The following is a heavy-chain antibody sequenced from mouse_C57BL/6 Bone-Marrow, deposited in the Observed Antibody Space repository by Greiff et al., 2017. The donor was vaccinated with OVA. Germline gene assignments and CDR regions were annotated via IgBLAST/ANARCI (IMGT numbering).Heavy chain of an antibody. CDR2: IDPSDSYT. CDR1: GYTFTSYW. V-gene: IGHV1-50*01. D-gene: IGHD2-1*01. CDR3: YFFDY. J-gene: IGHJ2*01. Sequence: QVQLQQPGAELVKPGASVKLSCKASGYTFTSYWMQWVKQRPGQGLEWIGEIDPSDSYTNYNQKFKGKATLTVDTSSSTAYMQLRSLTSEDSAVYYCYFFDYWGQGTTLTVSS.